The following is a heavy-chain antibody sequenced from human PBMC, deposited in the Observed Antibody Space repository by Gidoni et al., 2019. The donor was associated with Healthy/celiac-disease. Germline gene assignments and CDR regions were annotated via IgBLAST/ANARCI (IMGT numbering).Heavy chain of an antibody. Sequence: QVRLVQSGAEVKKPGASVKVSCKASGYTFTSYGISWVRQAPGQGLEWMGWISAYNGNTNYAQKLQGRVTMTTDTSTSTAYMELRSLRSDDTAVYYCARVVKQQLVHNWFDPWGQGTLVTVSS. CDR2: ISAYNGNT. CDR1: GYTFTSYG. CDR3: ARVVKQQLVHNWFDP. J-gene: IGHJ5*02. D-gene: IGHD6-13*01. V-gene: IGHV1-18*01.